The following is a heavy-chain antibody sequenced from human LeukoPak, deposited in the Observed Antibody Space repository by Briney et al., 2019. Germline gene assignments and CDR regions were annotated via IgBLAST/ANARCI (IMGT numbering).Heavy chain of an antibody. CDR3: AREGGYCSSTSCPYYYYYMDA. CDR2: ISYDGSNK. CDR1: GFTFSSCG. J-gene: IGHJ6*03. Sequence: GGSLRLSCVASGFTFSSCGMHWVRQAPGKGLEWVAVISYDGSNKYYADSVKGRFTISRDNSKNTLYLQMNSLRAEDTAVYYCAREGGYCSSTSCPYYYYYMDAWGKGTTVTVSS. V-gene: IGHV3-30*19. D-gene: IGHD2-2*01.